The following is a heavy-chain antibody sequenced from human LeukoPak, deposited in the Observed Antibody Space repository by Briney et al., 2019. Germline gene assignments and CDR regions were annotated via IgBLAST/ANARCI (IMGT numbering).Heavy chain of an antibody. D-gene: IGHD3-3*01. CDR3: ARGGEKGQNAFDI. CDR2: IYYSGST. V-gene: IGHV4-39*07. J-gene: IGHJ3*02. CDR1: GGSISSSSYY. Sequence: PSETLSLTCTVSGGSISSSSYYWGWIRQPPGKGLEWIGSIYYSGSTYYNPSLKSRVTISVDRSKNQFSLKLSSVTAADTAVYYCARGGEKGQNAFDIWGQGTMVTVSS.